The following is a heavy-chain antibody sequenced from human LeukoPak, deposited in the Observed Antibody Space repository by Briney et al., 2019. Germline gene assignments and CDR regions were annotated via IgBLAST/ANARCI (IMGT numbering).Heavy chain of an antibody. CDR1: GFIFSDYS. Sequence: PGGSLRLSCAASGFIFSDYSMSWVRQAPGKGLEWVGRIKSKTDGGTTDYAAPVKGRFTISRDDSKNTLYLQMNSLKTEDTAVYYCTTERVRGVITPDYWGQGTLVTVSS. V-gene: IGHV3-15*01. CDR3: TTERVRGVITPDY. J-gene: IGHJ4*02. CDR2: IKSKTDGGTT. D-gene: IGHD3-10*01.